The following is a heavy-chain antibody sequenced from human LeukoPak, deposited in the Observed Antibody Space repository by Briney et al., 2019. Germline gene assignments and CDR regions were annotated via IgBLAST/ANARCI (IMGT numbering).Heavy chain of an antibody. V-gene: IGHV4-59*01. CDR3: ARGKLRYFDWLPLPDY. Sequence: PSETLSLTRTVSGGSISSYYWSWIRQPPGQGLEWIGYVYYIGSTNYNPSLKSRVTISVDTSKNQFSLKLSSVTAADTAVYYCARGKLRYFDWLPLPDYWGQGTLVTVSS. D-gene: IGHD3-9*01. CDR1: GGSISSYY. J-gene: IGHJ4*02. CDR2: VYYIGST.